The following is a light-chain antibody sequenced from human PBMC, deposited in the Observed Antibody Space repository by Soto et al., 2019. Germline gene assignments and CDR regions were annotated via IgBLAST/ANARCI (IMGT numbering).Light chain of an antibody. CDR2: DAS. CDR3: QHYDGSPFMYT. V-gene: IGKV3D-20*01. Sequence: EIVLTQSPATPSLSPGERATLSCGAGQSLSNNYLAWYQHKPGLAPRLLIYDASSRAPGIPDRFSGSGSGTDFTLTISRLEPEDYAVYYCQHYDGSPFMYTFGQGTTLE. CDR1: QSLSNNY. J-gene: IGKJ2*01.